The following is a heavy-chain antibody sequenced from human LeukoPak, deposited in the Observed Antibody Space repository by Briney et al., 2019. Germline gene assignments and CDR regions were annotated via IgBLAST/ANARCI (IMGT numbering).Heavy chain of an antibody. Sequence: QAGGSLRLSCAASGFTFSSYGMHWVRQAPGKGLEWVAVIWYDGSNKYYADSVKGRFTISRDNSKNTLYLQMNSLRAEDTAVYYCARGEGSGWYSTYYYYGMDVWGQGTTVTVSS. J-gene: IGHJ6*02. CDR3: ARGEGSGWYSTYYYYGMDV. CDR2: IWYDGSNK. D-gene: IGHD6-19*01. V-gene: IGHV3-33*08. CDR1: GFTFSSYG.